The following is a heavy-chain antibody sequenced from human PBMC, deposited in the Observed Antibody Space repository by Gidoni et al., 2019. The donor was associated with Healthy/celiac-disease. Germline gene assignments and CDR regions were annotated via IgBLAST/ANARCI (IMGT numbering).Heavy chain of an antibody. Sequence: QVQLQQWGAGLLKPSATLSLTCAVYGGSFSGYYWSWIRQPPGKGLEWIGEINHSGSTNYNPSLKSRVTISVDTSKNQFSLKLSSVTAADTAVYYCARGGERGVDYDFWSGYFAYYYYGMDVWGQGTTVTVSS. J-gene: IGHJ6*02. D-gene: IGHD3-3*01. V-gene: IGHV4-34*01. CDR1: GGSFSGYY. CDR3: ARGGERGVDYDFWSGYFAYYYYGMDV. CDR2: INHSGST.